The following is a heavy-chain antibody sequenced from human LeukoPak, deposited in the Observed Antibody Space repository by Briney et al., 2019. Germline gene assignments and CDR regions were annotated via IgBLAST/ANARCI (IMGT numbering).Heavy chain of an antibody. Sequence: QSGGSLRLSCAASGFTFSSYAMSWVRQAPGKGLEWVSAISSSGGSTYYADSVKGRFTISRDNSKNTLYLQMNSLRAEDTAVYYCARVINWNHSDYWGQGTLVTVSS. CDR3: ARVINWNHSDY. D-gene: IGHD1-20*01. V-gene: IGHV3-23*01. J-gene: IGHJ4*02. CDR1: GFTFSSYA. CDR2: ISSSGGST.